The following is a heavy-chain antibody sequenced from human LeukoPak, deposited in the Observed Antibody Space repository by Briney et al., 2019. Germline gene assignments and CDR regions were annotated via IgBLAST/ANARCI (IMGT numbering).Heavy chain of an antibody. V-gene: IGHV4-31*03. D-gene: IGHD3-3*01. CDR1: GVSISSGGYH. Sequence: SQTLSLTCTVSGVSISSGGYHWRWLRQHPGKGLEWIGYNYYSGINYYNPSLKSRVTISVDTSKNQFSLNLSSVTDAHTAVYYCARGADYDFWSGYYGGYYCDYWRQGTLVTVSS. CDR2: NYYSGIN. CDR3: ARGADYDFWSGYYGGYYCDY. J-gene: IGHJ4*02.